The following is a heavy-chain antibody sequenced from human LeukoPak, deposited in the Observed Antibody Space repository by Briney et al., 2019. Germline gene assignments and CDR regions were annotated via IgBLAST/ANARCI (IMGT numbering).Heavy chain of an antibody. J-gene: IGHJ2*01. Sequence: GGSLRLSCAASGFTFSSYSMNWVRQAPGKGLEWVSSISSSSSYIYYADSVKGRFTISRDNAKNSLYLQMNSLRAEDTAVYYCARDAVVRGVTYWYFDLWGRGTLVTVSS. CDR1: GFTFSSYS. V-gene: IGHV3-21*01. CDR3: ARDAVVRGVTYWYFDL. D-gene: IGHD3-10*01. CDR2: ISSSSSYI.